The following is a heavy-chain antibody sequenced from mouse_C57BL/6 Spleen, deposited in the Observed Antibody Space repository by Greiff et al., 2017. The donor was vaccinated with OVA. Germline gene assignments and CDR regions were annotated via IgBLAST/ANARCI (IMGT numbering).Heavy chain of an antibody. CDR1: GYTFTSYW. CDR2: IDPSDSET. D-gene: IGHD2-3*01. J-gene: IGHJ4*01. CDR3: AREGGYYRYAMDY. Sequence: QVQLQQPGAELVRPGSSVKLSCNASGYTFTSYWMHWVKQRPIQGLEWIGNIDPSDSETHYNQKFKDKATLTVDKSSSTAYMQLSSLTSEDSAVYYCAREGGYYRYAMDYWGQGTSVTVSS. V-gene: IGHV1-52*01.